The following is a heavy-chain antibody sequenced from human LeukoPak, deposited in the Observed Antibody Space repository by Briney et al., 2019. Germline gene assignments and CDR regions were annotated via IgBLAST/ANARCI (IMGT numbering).Heavy chain of an antibody. Sequence: SQTLSFTCAISGESVSSKSATWNWIRQSPSRGLEWLGRTYYRSKWYNDYALSVNSRITINPDTSKNQFSLQLNSVTPEDTAVYYCARLGSFEDYWGQGTLVTVSS. CDR1: GESVSSKSAT. CDR3: ARLGSFEDY. V-gene: IGHV6-1*01. CDR2: TYYRSKWYN. D-gene: IGHD1-26*01. J-gene: IGHJ4*02.